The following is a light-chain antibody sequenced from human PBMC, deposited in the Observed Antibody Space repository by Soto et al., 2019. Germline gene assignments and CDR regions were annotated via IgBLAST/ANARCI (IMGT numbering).Light chain of an antibody. CDR3: CSYAGRYTFV. CDR2: DVT. Sequence: QSALTQPRSVSGSPGQSVTISCTGTSSDIGGFNYVSWYQQHPGKVPKLMIHDVTKRPSGVPDRFSASKSGNTASLTISGLQVEDGGDYYCCSYAGRYTFVFGSGTKVTVL. V-gene: IGLV2-11*01. J-gene: IGLJ1*01. CDR1: SSDIGGFNY.